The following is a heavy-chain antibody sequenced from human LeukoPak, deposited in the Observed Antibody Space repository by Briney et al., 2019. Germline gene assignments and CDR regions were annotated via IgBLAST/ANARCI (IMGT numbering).Heavy chain of an antibody. CDR2: IKQDGSEI. CDR3: VRDMRGGWKFDY. V-gene: IGHV3-7*03. CDR1: GFTLSGYW. J-gene: IGHJ4*02. Sequence: GGSLRLSCAASGFTLSGYWMSWVRQAPGKGPEWVANIKQDGSEIYYVDSVKGRFTISRDNAKNSLYLQMNSLRAEDSAVYYCVRDMRGGWKFDYWGQGTLVTVSS. D-gene: IGHD6-19*01.